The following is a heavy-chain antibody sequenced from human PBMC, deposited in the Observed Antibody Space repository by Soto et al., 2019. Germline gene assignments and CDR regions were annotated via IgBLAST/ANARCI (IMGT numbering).Heavy chain of an antibody. D-gene: IGHD6-25*01. V-gene: IGHV1-2*02. J-gene: IGHJ4*02. CDR2: INPNNGGT. CDR3: AMQRGGVVY. Sequence: QVHLVQSGAEVKKPGASVKVSCKASGYSFTGNSMHWVRQAPGQGLERMGWINPNNGGTNYAQKFQGRVTMTRDTSISTADMDLSRLRSDDTAVYYGAMQRGGVVYWGQGTLVTVSS. CDR1: GYSFTGNS.